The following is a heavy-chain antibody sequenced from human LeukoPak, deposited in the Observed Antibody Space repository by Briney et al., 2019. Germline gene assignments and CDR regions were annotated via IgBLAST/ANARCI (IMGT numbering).Heavy chain of an antibody. D-gene: IGHD2-2*01. Sequence: GGSLRLSCAASGFTFSTYWMSWVRQAPGKGLEWVANIKEDGSEKYYVDSVKGRFTISRDNAKNSLYLQMNNLRAEDTAVYYCARASKAIVPAARPFDYWGQGTLVTVSS. CDR1: GFTFSTYW. CDR3: ARASKAIVPAARPFDY. CDR2: IKEDGSEK. J-gene: IGHJ4*02. V-gene: IGHV3-7*01.